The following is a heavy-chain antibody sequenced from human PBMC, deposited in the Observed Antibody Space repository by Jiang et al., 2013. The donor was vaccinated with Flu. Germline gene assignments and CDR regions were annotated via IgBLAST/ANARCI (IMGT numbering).Heavy chain of an antibody. CDR2: IYYRSKWYN. CDR1: GDSVSSNSAA. V-gene: IGHV6-1*01. J-gene: IGHJ4*02. D-gene: IGHD6-13*01. CDR3: AREVAAGWDY. Sequence: SQTLSLTCAISGDSVSSNSAAWNWIRQSPSRGLEWLGRIYYRSKWYNEYAVSVKSRIIINPDTPKNQSSLQLNSVTPEDTAVYYCAREVAAGWDYWGQGTLVTVSS.